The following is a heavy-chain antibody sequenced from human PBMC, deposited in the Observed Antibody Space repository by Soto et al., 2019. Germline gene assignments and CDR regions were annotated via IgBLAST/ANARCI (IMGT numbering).Heavy chain of an antibody. CDR1: GFTFSSYA. Sequence: EVQLLESGGGLVQPGGSLRLSCAASGFTFSSYAMSWVRQAPGKGLEWVSAISGSGGSTYYADSVKGRFTISRDNSKNTLYVEKTSVRAEDTAVYYCVKGLAGYQTPYFDYWGQGTLVTVSS. J-gene: IGHJ4*02. V-gene: IGHV3-23*01. CDR2: ISGSGGST. CDR3: VKGLAGYQTPYFDY. D-gene: IGHD3-9*01.